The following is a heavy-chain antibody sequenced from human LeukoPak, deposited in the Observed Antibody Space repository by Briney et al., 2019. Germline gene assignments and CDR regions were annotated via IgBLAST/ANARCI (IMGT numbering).Heavy chain of an antibody. V-gene: IGHV3-23*01. J-gene: IGHJ4*02. D-gene: IGHD2-15*01. Sequence: GGSLRLSCAASGFTVSSNYMSWVRQAPGKGLEWVSAISNNGGYTYYADSVQGRFTISRDNSKSTLCLQMNSLRAEDTAVYYCAKQLGYCSDGSCYFPYWGQGTLVTVSS. CDR2: ISNNGGYT. CDR1: GFTVSSNY. CDR3: AKQLGYCSDGSCYFPY.